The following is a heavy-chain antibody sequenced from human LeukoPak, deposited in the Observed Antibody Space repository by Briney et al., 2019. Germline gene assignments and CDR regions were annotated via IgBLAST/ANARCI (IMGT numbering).Heavy chain of an antibody. Sequence: GGSLRLSCAASGFTFSSYGMHWVRQAPGKGLEWVAVISYDGSNKYYADSVKGRFTISRDNSKNTLYLQMNSLRAEDTAVYYCARDSYSSSWWGAYYYYYGMDVWGQGTTVTVSS. V-gene: IGHV3-30*03. D-gene: IGHD6-13*01. CDR2: ISYDGSNK. CDR1: GFTFSSYG. J-gene: IGHJ6*02. CDR3: ARDSYSSSWWGAYYYYYGMDV.